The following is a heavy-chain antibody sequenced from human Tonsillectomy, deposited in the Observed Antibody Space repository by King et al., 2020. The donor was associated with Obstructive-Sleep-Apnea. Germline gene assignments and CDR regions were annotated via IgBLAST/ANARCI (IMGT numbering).Heavy chain of an antibody. CDR1: GFTFSSYS. V-gene: IGHV3-48*04. D-gene: IGHD2-15*01. J-gene: IGHJ4*02. CDR3: ARDFGPYCSGGSCYIDY. CDR2: ISSSSSTI. Sequence: VQLVESGGGLVQPGGSLRLSCAASGFTFSSYSMNWVRQAPGKGLEWVSYISSSSSTIYYADSVKGRFTISRDNAKNSLYLQMNSLRAEDTAVYYCARDFGPYCSGGSCYIDYWGQGTLVTVSS.